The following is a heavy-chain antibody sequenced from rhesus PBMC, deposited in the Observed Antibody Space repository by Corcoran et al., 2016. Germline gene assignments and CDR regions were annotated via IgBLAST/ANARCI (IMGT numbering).Heavy chain of an antibody. D-gene: IGHD3-34*01. CDR3: ARDWGDFPYGLDS. CDR1: GFSLTTSGMG. J-gene: IGHJ6*01. CDR2: IYWDNVK. V-gene: IGHV2-174*01. Sequence: QVTLKESGPALVKPTQTLTLTCTFSGFSLTTSGMGVGWIRQPPGKALEWLALIYWDNVKRYNTSLKSRLTISKDTSKNQVVLTMTNMDPVDTATYYCARDWGDFPYGLDSWGQGVLITVSS.